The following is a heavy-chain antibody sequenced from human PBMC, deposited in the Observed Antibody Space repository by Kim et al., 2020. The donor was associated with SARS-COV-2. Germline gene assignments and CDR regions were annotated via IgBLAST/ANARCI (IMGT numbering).Heavy chain of an antibody. D-gene: IGHD3-22*01. CDR1: GGSISSSSYY. V-gene: IGHV4-39*01. CDR2: IYYSGST. J-gene: IGHJ5*02. Sequence: SETLSLTCTVSGGSISSSSYYWGWIRQPPGKGLEWIGSIYYSGSTYYNPSLKSRVTISVDTSKNQFSLKLSSATAADTAVYYCARGLTMIVVVIPGGWFDPWGQGTLVTVSS. CDR3: ARGLTMIVVVIPGGWFDP.